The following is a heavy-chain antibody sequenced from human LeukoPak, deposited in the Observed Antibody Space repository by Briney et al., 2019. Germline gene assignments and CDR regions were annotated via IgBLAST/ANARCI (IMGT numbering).Heavy chain of an antibody. J-gene: IGHJ4*02. CDR2: IKQDGSEK. Sequence: PGGSLRLSCAASGFTFSGYWMSWVRQAPGKGLEWVANIKQDGSEKYYVDSVKGRFTISRDNAKNSLFLQMSSLRVEDTAVYYCARASTAGYTSSWYGFRNWGQGTLVSVSS. D-gene: IGHD6-13*01. CDR1: GFTFSGYW. CDR3: ARASTAGYTSSWYGFRN. V-gene: IGHV3-7*01.